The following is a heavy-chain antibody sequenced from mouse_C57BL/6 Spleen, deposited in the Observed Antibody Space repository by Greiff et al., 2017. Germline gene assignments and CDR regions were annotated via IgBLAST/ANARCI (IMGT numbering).Heavy chain of an antibody. Sequence: EVKVVESGGGLVQPGGSLSLSCAASGFTFTDYYMSWVRQPPGKALEWLGFIRNKANGYTTEYSASVKGRFTISRDNSQSILYLQMNALRAEDSATYYCARCLRTGYFDYWGQGTTLTVSS. CDR1: GFTFTDYY. CDR2: IRNKANGYTT. J-gene: IGHJ2*01. CDR3: ARCLRTGYFDY. V-gene: IGHV7-3*01.